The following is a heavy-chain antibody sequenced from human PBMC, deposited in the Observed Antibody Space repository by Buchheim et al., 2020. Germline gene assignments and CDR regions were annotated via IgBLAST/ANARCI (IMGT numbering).Heavy chain of an antibody. Sequence: QVQLRQWGAGLLKPSETLSLICAVYGGSFTAYSWTWVRQPPGRGPEWIGEINRGGSTNYDSSLESRVSMSIDTSKNPVSLKLRSVTAADTAVYYCARGRGDGPGTNIHYYSSHMDVWGMGT. V-gene: IGHV4-34*01. D-gene: IGHD3-10*01. CDR2: INRGGST. CDR1: GGSFTAYS. J-gene: IGHJ6*03. CDR3: ARGRGDGPGTNIHYYSSHMDV.